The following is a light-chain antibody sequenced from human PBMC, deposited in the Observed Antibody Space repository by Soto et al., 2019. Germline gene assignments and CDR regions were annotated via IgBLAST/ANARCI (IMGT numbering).Light chain of an antibody. CDR3: QHYNSYPWT. CDR1: LRFSSW. CDR2: KAS. V-gene: IGKV1-5*03. Sequence: DIQMTQSPSTLYASVGVRVTITCRAILRFSSWLAWYQQKPWKAPKLLLYKASSLESGVPSRFSGSGPGTEFTLTISSLQPDDFATYYCQHYNSYPWTFGQGTKVEIK. J-gene: IGKJ1*01.